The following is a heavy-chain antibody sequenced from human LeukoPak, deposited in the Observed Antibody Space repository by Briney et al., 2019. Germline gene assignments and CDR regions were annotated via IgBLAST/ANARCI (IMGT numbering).Heavy chain of an antibody. D-gene: IGHD6-19*01. CDR2: INQDGSEK. V-gene: IGHV3-7*01. CDR1: GFTFSSYW. J-gene: IGHJ4*02. Sequence: PGGSLRLSFAASGFTFSSYWMSSVRQAPGKGPERVANINQDGSEKYYVDSVKCRFTISRDNAKISLYLQMNSLRAEDMAVYYCARAKIAVADYWGQGTLVTVSS. CDR3: ARAKIAVADY.